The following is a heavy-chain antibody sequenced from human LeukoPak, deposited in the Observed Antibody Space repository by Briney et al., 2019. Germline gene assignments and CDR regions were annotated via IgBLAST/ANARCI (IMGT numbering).Heavy chain of an antibody. CDR1: GYSFNRYW. Sequence: GESLNISCKGSGYSFNRYWIGWVRPMPGKGLEGVGIIYPDDSDTRYSPSFQDQVTISPDKSISTAYLQWSSLKASDTAMYYCARHYPGGDYFIDYWGQGTLVTVSS. D-gene: IGHD4-17*01. J-gene: IGHJ4*02. CDR2: IYPDDSDT. V-gene: IGHV5-51*01. CDR3: ARHYPGGDYFIDY.